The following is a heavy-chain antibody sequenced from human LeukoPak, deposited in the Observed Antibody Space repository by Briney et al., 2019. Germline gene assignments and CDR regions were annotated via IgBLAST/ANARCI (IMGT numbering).Heavy chain of an antibody. Sequence: GASVKVSCKASGGAFSSYAISWVRQAPGQGLEWMGGIIPIFCTANYVQKFQGRVTITADKSTSTAYMELSSLRSEDTAVYYCARGHYDILTGHYYYGMDVWGKGTTVTVSS. J-gene: IGHJ6*04. CDR1: GGAFSSYA. CDR3: ARGHYDILTGHYYYGMDV. V-gene: IGHV1-69*06. D-gene: IGHD3-9*01. CDR2: IIPIFCTA.